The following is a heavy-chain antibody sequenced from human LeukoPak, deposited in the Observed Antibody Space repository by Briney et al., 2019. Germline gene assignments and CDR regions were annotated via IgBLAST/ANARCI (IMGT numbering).Heavy chain of an antibody. D-gene: IGHD3-22*01. V-gene: IGHV3-11*04. J-gene: IGHJ4*02. CDR2: ISSSGDTT. Sequence: GGSLRLPCAASGFPFSGHYMSWIRQPPGKGLEWVSYISSSGDTTYYAESVKGRFTISRDNAENSLYLQMNSLRADDTAVYYCARDLRSSGWFDFDYWGQGTLVTVSS. CDR3: ARDLRSSGWFDFDY. CDR1: GFPFSGHY.